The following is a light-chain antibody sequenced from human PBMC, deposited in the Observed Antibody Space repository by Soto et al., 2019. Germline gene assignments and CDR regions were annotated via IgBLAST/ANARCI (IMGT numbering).Light chain of an antibody. J-gene: IGKJ3*01. V-gene: IGKV1-33*01. CDR2: GAS. CDR1: QAINTY. CDR3: QQSYSTPPFT. Sequence: DIQMTQSPSSLSASLGDRVTITCQASQAINTYLNWYQQKPGKAPKLLIYGASNLETGVPSRFSGSGSGTDFTFTISSLQPEDIATYYCQQSYSTPPFTFGPGTRVDI.